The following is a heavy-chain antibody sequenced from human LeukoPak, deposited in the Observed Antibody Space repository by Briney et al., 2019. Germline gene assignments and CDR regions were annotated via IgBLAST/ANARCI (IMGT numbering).Heavy chain of an antibody. V-gene: IGHV3-43*02. D-gene: IGHD6-19*01. CDR2: ISGDGGST. J-gene: IGHJ4*02. Sequence: GGSLRLSCAASGSTFDDYAMHWVRQAPGKGLEWVSLISGDGGSTYYADSVKGRFTISRDNSKNSLYLQMNSLRTEDTALYYCSAPVASADWGQRTLVTVSS. CDR3: SAPVASAD. CDR1: GSTFDDYA.